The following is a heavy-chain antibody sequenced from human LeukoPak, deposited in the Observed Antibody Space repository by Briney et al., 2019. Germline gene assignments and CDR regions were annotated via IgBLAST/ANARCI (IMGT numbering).Heavy chain of an antibody. Sequence: PSETPSLTCAVSGYPISNAYYWAWIRPPPGQGLEWIGSLYHPDTTYYNPSLKSRVTMSADTSRNQFSLKLSVVTAADTAVYYCARQHDSYYYYYVDLWGTGTTVTVSS. CDR1: GYPISNAYY. CDR3: ARQHDSYYYYYVDL. V-gene: IGHV4-38-2*01. D-gene: IGHD6-13*01. J-gene: IGHJ6*03. CDR2: LYHPDTT.